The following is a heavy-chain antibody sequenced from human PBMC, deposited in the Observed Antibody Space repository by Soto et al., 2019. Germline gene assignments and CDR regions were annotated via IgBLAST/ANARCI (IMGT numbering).Heavy chain of an antibody. CDR3: ARGGKAARPDYYYYMDV. CDR1: GYPFTGYY. V-gene: IGHV1-2*04. D-gene: IGHD6-6*01. J-gene: IGHJ6*03. Sequence: ASVKVSCKASGYPFTGYYMHWVRQAPGQGLEWMGWINPNSGGTNYAQKFQGWVTMTRDTSISTAYMELSRLRSDDTAVYYCARGGKAARPDYYYYMDVWGKGTTVTVSS. CDR2: INPNSGGT.